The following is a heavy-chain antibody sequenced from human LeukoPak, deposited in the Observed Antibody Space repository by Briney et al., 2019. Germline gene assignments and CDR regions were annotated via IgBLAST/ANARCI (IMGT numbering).Heavy chain of an antibody. Sequence: SQTLSLTCTVSGGSISSGDYYWSRIRQPPGKGLEWIGYIYYSGSTYYNPSLKSRITISVDTSKNQFSLKLSSVTAADTAVYYCARDSRDGYNYIDYWGQGTLVTVSS. CDR1: GGSISSGDYY. CDR2: IYYSGST. J-gene: IGHJ4*02. CDR3: ARDSRDGYNYIDY. D-gene: IGHD5-24*01. V-gene: IGHV4-30-4*01.